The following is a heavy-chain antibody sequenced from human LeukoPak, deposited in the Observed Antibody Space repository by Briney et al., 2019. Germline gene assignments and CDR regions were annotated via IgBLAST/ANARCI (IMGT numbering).Heavy chain of an antibody. V-gene: IGHV4-34*01. CDR1: GGSFSGYY. CDR3: AREKRGYSYGYGGGIYYFDY. J-gene: IGHJ4*02. D-gene: IGHD5-18*01. Sequence: PSETLSLTCAVYGGSFSGYYWSWIRQPPGKGLEWIGEINHSGSTNYNPSLKSRVTISVDTSKNQFSLKLSSVTAADTAVYYCAREKRGYSYGYGGGIYYFDYWGQGTLVTVSS. CDR2: INHSGST.